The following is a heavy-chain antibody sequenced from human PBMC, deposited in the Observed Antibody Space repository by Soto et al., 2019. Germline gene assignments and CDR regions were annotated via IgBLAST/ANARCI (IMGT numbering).Heavy chain of an antibody. J-gene: IGHJ4*02. CDR3: AVGTCRTTSCLFES. V-gene: IGHV3-66*01. CDR1: GFTVSSNH. D-gene: IGHD2-2*01. CDR2: IYSGGRT. Sequence: EVQLVESGGGLVQPGGSLRLSCAASGFTVSSNHMSWLRQAPGRGLEWVSVIYSGGRTSYADSVKGRVTLSRDKFKNTVDLQINSLRAKHTAVYYCAVGTCRTTSCLFESWGQGILVTVSS.